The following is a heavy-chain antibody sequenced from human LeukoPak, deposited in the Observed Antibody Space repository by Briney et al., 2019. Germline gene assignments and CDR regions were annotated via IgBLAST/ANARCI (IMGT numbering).Heavy chain of an antibody. Sequence: ASVKVSCKASGGTFSSYAISWVRQAPGQGLEWMGRIIPILGIANYAQKFQGRVTITADKSTSTAYMELSSLRSEDTAVYYCARTLTSSGYYPALDYWGQGTLVTVSS. CDR1: GGTFSSYA. V-gene: IGHV1-69*04. D-gene: IGHD3-22*01. CDR3: ARTLTSSGYYPALDY. J-gene: IGHJ4*02. CDR2: IIPILGIA.